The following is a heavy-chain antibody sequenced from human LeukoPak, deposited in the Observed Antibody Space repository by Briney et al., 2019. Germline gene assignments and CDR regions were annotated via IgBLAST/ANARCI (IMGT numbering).Heavy chain of an antibody. D-gene: IGHD6-13*01. CDR1: GGSISSSSYY. Sequence: PSETLSLTCTVSGGSISSSSYYWGWIRQPPGKGLEWIGSIYYSGSTYYNPSLKSRVTISVDTSKNQFSLKLSSVTAADTAVYYCARDQYSSSWTRRGYYGMDVWGQGTTVTVSS. V-gene: IGHV4-39*07. CDR2: IYYSGST. J-gene: IGHJ6*02. CDR3: ARDQYSSSWTRRGYYGMDV.